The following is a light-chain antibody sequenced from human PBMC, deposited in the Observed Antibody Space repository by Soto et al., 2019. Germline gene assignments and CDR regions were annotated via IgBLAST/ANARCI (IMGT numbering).Light chain of an antibody. CDR1: SSDVGGYNY. CDR3: SSYTSSSTLYV. J-gene: IGLJ1*01. V-gene: IGLV2-14*01. Sequence: QSALTQPASVSGSPGQSITISCTGTSSDVGGYNYVSWYQQHPGKAPKLMIYEVSNRHSGVSNRFSGSKSGNTASLTISGLPAEDEADYYCSSYTSSSTLYVFGTGTKLNVL. CDR2: EVS.